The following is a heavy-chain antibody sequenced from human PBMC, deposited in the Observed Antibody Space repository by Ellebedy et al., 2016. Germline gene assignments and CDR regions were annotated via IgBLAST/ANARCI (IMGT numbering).Heavy chain of an antibody. D-gene: IGHD2-15*01. V-gene: IGHV3-23*01. J-gene: IGHJ4*02. Sequence: GGSLRLXXEASGINFKTFIMSWVRQAPGKGLEWVASISGSGDVRRFADSVKGRFTISRDNSKDTLYLQLNSLRDEDTAVYYCRVGHYSDYWGQGTLVSVSS. CDR2: ISGSGDVR. CDR3: RVGHYSDY. CDR1: GINFKTFI.